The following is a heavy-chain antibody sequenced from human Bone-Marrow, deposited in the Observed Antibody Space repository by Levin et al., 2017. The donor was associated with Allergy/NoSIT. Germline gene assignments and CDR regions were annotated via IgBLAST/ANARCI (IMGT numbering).Heavy chain of an antibody. D-gene: IGHD5-12*01. CDR1: GYSFTSYW. CDR3: ARLAMISPNAFDI. J-gene: IGHJ3*02. Sequence: PGASVKVSCKGSGYSFTSYWIGWVRQMPGKGLEWMGIIYPGDSDTRYSPSFQGQVTISADKSISTAYLQWSSLKASDTAMYYCARLAMISPNAFDIWGQGTMVTVSS. CDR2: IYPGDSDT. V-gene: IGHV5-51*01.